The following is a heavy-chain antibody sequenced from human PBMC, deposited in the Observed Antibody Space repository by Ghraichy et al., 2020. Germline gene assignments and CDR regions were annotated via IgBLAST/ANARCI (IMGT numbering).Heavy chain of an antibody. J-gene: IGHJ4*02. CDR1: GFTFSNYI. V-gene: IGHV3-21*01. D-gene: IGHD4-17*01. Sequence: LSLTCAASGFTFSNYIMNWVRQAPGKGLEWVSSISSSSSYIYYADSVKGRFTISRDNAKNSLYLQMNSLRAEDTAVFYCATVPYGRYYFDYWGQGTLVTVSS. CDR2: ISSSSSYI. CDR3: ATVPYGRYYFDY.